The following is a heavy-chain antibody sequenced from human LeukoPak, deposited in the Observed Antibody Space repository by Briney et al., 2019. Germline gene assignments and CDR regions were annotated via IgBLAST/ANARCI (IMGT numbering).Heavy chain of an antibody. D-gene: IGHD4-23*01. CDR1: GFTFSSYA. Sequence: PGGSLRLSCAASGFTFSSYAMHWVRQAPGKGLEWVAFIRYDGVNKYYADSVKGRFTISRDNSKNTLYLQMNSLRAEDTAVYYCAKDPAATVTTVDYYYYYMDVWGKGTTVTISS. CDR2: IRYDGVNK. V-gene: IGHV3-30*02. CDR3: AKDPAATVTTVDYYYYYMDV. J-gene: IGHJ6*03.